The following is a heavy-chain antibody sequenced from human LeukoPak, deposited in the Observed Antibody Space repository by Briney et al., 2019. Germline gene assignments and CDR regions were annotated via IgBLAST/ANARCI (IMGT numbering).Heavy chain of an antibody. CDR1: GFTVSSNY. Sequence: GGSLRLSCAASGFTVSSNYMSWVRQAPGKGLEWVSVIYSGGSTYYADSVKGRFTISRDNSKNTLYLQMNSLRAEDTAVYYCARLMIPTGFDYWGQGTLVTVSS. CDR3: ARLMIPTGFDY. V-gene: IGHV3-53*01. J-gene: IGHJ4*02. D-gene: IGHD3-16*01. CDR2: IYSGGST.